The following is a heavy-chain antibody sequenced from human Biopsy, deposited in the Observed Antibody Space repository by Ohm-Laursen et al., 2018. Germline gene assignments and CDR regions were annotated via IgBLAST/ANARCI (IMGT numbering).Heavy chain of an antibody. CDR3: VRGRAY. CDR1: GFTVSRNY. Sequence: SLRLSCAASGFTVSRNYMSWVRQAPGKGLEWVSIIYLDGNTYYTDSVKGRFTISRDNSKNALYLQMNSLRPADTAKYYCVRGRAYWGQGTLVTVSS. CDR2: IYLDGNT. J-gene: IGHJ4*02. V-gene: IGHV3-53*01.